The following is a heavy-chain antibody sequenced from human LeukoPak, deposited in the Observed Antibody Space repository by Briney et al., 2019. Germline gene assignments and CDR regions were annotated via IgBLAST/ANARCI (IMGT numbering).Heavy chain of an antibody. Sequence: ASVRVSCKASAYSFTRYGVSWVRQAPGQGLEWMGWISGSTGNTKYVEKFQGRLTVTADTSTGTAYLDLTKLRIDDTAVYFCARGGRGTYFYFDLWGQGTLVTVSS. V-gene: IGHV1-18*01. D-gene: IGHD1-26*01. CDR3: ARGGRGTYFYFDL. CDR2: ISGSTGNT. CDR1: AYSFTRYG. J-gene: IGHJ4*02.